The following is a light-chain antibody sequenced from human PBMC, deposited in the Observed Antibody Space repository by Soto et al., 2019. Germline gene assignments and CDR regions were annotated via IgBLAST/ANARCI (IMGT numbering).Light chain of an antibody. CDR3: SSYAGTYIV. CDR2: DVS. Sequence: QSVLTQPPSASGSPGQSVAISCTGTSSDVGCYDYVSWYQQHPGKAPKLMIYDVSKRPSGVPDRFSGSKSGNTASLTVSGLQAEDEADYYCSSYAGTYIVFGTG. CDR1: SSDVGCYDY. V-gene: IGLV2-8*01. J-gene: IGLJ1*01.